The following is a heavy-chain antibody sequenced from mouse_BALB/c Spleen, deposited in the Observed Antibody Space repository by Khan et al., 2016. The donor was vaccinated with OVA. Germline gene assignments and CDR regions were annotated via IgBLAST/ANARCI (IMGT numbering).Heavy chain of an antibody. CDR3: ARHWVGVMDY. Sequence: EVELVESGGDLVKPGGSLKLSCAASGFTFSTYGMSWVRQTPDKRLEWVATISSGGTYTYYPDSVQGRFTISRDNAKNTLYLQLSSLRSEATAMYYCARHWVGVMDYWGQGTSVTVSS. V-gene: IGHV5-6*01. J-gene: IGHJ4*01. CDR1: GFTFSTYG. D-gene: IGHD1-1*01. CDR2: ISSGGTYT.